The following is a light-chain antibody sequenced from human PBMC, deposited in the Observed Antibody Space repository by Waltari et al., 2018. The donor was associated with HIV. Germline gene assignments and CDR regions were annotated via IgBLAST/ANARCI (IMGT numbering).Light chain of an antibody. CDR3: QQYNSHSYT. Sequence: DVQMTQSPATLSASVGDRVSITCRASQIIENWLAWYQQKPGQPTELVIYKTSYLQSGVPTRFSGSGSGADFTLTIDGLQPEDFATYYCQQYNSHSYTFGQGTKL. CDR1: QIIENW. J-gene: IGKJ2*01. CDR2: KTS. V-gene: IGKV1-5*03.